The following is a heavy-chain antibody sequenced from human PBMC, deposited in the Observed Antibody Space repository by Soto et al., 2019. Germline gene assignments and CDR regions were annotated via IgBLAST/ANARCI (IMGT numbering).Heavy chain of an antibody. D-gene: IGHD2-15*01. J-gene: IGHJ3*02. V-gene: IGHV4-34*01. CDR3: ARDQGYCSGGSCYSDAFDI. CDR1: GGSFSGYY. Sequence: SETLSLTCAVYGGSFSGYYWSWVRQPPGKGLEWIGEINHSGSTKYNPSLKSRVTISVDTSKNQFSLKLSSVTAADTAVYYCARDQGYCSGGSCYSDAFDIWGQGTMVTVSS. CDR2: INHSGST.